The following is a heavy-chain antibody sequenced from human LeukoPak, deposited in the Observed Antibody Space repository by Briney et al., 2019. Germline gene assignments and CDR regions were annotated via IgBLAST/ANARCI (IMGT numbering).Heavy chain of an antibody. Sequence: GASVKVSCKVSGYTLTELSMHWVRQAPGKGLEWMGSVDPEDGETIYAQKFQGRVTMTEDTSTDTVYMELSSLRSEDTAMYYCARGTHQYDSSGYYPDDYWGQGTLVTVSS. J-gene: IGHJ4*02. CDR3: ARGTHQYDSSGYYPDDY. CDR2: VDPEDGET. V-gene: IGHV1-24*01. CDR1: GYTLTELS. D-gene: IGHD3-22*01.